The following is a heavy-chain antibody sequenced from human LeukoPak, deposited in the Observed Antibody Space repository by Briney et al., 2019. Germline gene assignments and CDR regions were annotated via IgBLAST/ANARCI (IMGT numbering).Heavy chain of an antibody. Sequence: SETLSLTCSVSGGSISSGDYYWSWIRQSPGKGLEWIGHIYYSGRTYYNPSLESRITISIDTSKNQFSLKLSSVTAADTAVYYCARLPHSFWFDPWGQGTLVTVSS. J-gene: IGHJ5*02. CDR2: IYYSGRT. V-gene: IGHV4-30-4*02. D-gene: IGHD1-26*01. CDR1: GGSISSGDYY. CDR3: ARLPHSFWFDP.